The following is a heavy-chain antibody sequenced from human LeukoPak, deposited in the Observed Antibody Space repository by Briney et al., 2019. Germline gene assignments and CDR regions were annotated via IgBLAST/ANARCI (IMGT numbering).Heavy chain of an antibody. J-gene: IGHJ4*02. Sequence: PGRSLKLSCAASGYTFSDFSVNWVRQAPGKGLEWVSSISVRSNYRYYADSVRGRFTISRDDARDSLFLQMNSLRAEDTAVYFCVRLRRNNDRSGYYYYYDYWGQGTLVTVSS. D-gene: IGHD3-22*01. CDR1: GYTFSDFS. V-gene: IGHV3-21*01. CDR3: VRLRRNNDRSGYYYYYDY. CDR2: ISVRSNYR.